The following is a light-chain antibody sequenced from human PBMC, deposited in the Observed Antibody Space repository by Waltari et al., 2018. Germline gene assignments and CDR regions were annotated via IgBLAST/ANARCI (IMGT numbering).Light chain of an antibody. CDR3: ASWDDSLSSVL. Sequence: QSVLTQPPSVSGTPGQRVTISCSGGSSNIGTSFVYWYQQLPGTAPHLLMNRNNQRPSGVPGRFSASKSGTSASLAISGLRSGDEADYFCASWDDSLSSVLFGGGTKLTVL. J-gene: IGLJ2*01. V-gene: IGLV1-47*01. CDR1: SSNIGTSF. CDR2: RNN.